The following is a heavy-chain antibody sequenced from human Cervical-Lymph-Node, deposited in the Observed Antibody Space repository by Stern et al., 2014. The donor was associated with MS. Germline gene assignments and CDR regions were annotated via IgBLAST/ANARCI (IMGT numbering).Heavy chain of an antibody. CDR1: GYTFTGYY. J-gene: IGHJ6*02. V-gene: IGHV1-2*06. CDR2: INPNSGGT. Sequence: QLVQSGAEVKKPGASVKVSCKASGYTFTGYYMHWVRQAPGQGLEWMGRINPNSGGTNYAQKFQGRVTMTRDTSISTAYMELSRLRSDDTAVYYCARAGNWNYGNYYYGMDVWGQGTTVTVSS. D-gene: IGHD1-7*01. CDR3: ARAGNWNYGNYYYGMDV.